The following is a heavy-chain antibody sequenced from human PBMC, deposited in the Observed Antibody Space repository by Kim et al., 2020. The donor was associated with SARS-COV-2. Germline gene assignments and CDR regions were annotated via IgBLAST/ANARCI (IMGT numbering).Heavy chain of an antibody. D-gene: IGHD1-7*01. J-gene: IGHJ6*02. CDR2: IGIAGDT. V-gene: IGHV3-13*04. CDR3: VRYKWNYSTQYYGMDV. Sequence: GGSLRLSCAASGFTLSSHDMHWVRQATGKSLEWVSVIGIAGDTYYPESVKGRFTISRENAKNSLYLQMNSLRDGDTAVYSWVRYKWNYSTQYYGMDVWG. CDR1: GFTLSSHD.